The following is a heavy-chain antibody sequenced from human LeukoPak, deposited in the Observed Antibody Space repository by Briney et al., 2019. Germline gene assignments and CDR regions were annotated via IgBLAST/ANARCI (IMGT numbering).Heavy chain of an antibody. CDR3: ARDSGYGGKGYYYYYYGMDV. J-gene: IGHJ6*02. D-gene: IGHD2-15*01. CDR1: GFTFSDYY. CDR2: ISSSGSTI. V-gene: IGHV3-11*04. Sequence: PGGSLRLSCAASGFTFSDYYMSWIRQAPGKGLEWVSYISSSGSTIYYADSVKGRFTISRDNAKNSLYLQMNSLRAEDTAVYYCARDSGYGGKGYYYYYYGMDVWGQGTTVTGSS.